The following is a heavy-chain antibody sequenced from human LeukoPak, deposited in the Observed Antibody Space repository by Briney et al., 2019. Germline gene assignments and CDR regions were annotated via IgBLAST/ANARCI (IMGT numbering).Heavy chain of an antibody. J-gene: IGHJ3*02. Sequence: GASVKVSCTASGYTFTSYDINWVRQAPGQGLEWMGWMKLNSGNTGYAQKFQGRVTMTRNTSISTAYMELSSLRSEDTAVYYCARPQLYDYVWGSYRSSFAFDIWGQGTMVTVSS. CDR1: GYTFTSYD. CDR3: ARPQLYDYVWGSYRSSFAFDI. V-gene: IGHV1-8*01. CDR2: MKLNSGNT. D-gene: IGHD3-16*02.